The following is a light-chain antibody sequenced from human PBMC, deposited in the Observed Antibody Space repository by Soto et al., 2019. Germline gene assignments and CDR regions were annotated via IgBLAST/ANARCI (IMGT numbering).Light chain of an antibody. Sequence: QSVLTQPPSASGTPGQRVTISCSGSSSNIGSNTVNWYQQLPGTAPKLLMYSNNQRPSGVPDRFSGSKSGSSASLAISGLQSEDEADYYCAAWDDSRNAVIFGGGTKLTVL. CDR1: SSNIGSNT. CDR2: SNN. J-gene: IGLJ2*01. CDR3: AAWDDSRNAVI. V-gene: IGLV1-44*01.